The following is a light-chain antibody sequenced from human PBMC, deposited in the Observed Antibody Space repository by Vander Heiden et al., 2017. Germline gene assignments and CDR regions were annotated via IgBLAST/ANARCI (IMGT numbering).Light chain of an antibody. Sequence: IVLTQSPGSLSLSPGERATLSCRASQGVSSSYLAWHQHKPGQAPRLLIYDASTRATGIPDRFSGSGSGTDFTLTINRLEPEDFAVYYCQQYGSLITFGQGTRLEIK. CDR1: QGVSSSY. J-gene: IGKJ5*01. CDR2: DAS. CDR3: QQYGSLIT. V-gene: IGKV3-20*01.